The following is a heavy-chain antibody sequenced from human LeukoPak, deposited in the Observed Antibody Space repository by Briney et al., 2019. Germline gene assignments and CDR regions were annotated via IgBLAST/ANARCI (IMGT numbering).Heavy chain of an antibody. J-gene: IGHJ4*02. D-gene: IGHD5-24*01. Sequence: SVKVSCKASGGTFSSYAISWVRQAPGQGVEWMGRIIPIFGTANYAQKFQGRVTITTDESTSTAYMELSSLRSEDTAVYYCARGRDGYNYYFDYWGQGTLVTVSS. CDR3: ARGRDGYNYYFDY. CDR1: GGTFSSYA. V-gene: IGHV1-69*05. CDR2: IIPIFGTA.